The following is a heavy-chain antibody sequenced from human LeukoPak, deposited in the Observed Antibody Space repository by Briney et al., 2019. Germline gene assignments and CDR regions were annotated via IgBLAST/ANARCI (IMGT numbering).Heavy chain of an antibody. CDR2: ISAYNGNT. CDR3: ARLGGYYGSGRYPDY. Sequence: ASVKVFCKASGYTFTSYGISWVRQAPGQGLEWMGRISAYNGNTNYAQKLQGRVTMTTDTSTITAYMELRSLRSDDTAVYYCARLGGYYGSGRYPDYWGQGTLVTVSS. D-gene: IGHD3-10*01. CDR1: GYTFTSYG. J-gene: IGHJ4*02. V-gene: IGHV1-18*01.